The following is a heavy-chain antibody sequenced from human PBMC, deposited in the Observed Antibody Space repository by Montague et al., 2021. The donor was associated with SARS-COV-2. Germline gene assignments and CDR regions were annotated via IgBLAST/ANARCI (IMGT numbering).Heavy chain of an antibody. CDR3: ARLGVVTSPRTFDP. CDR1: GASISSKNW. D-gene: IGHD3-22*01. CDR2: TYHSGGT. J-gene: IGHJ5*02. V-gene: IGHV4-4*02. Sequence: SETLSLTCEVSGASISSKNWWIWVRQSPGKGLEWIGETYHSGGTNDNPSLMSRVTISVDKSKNKFSLKVNSVSAADTAVYYCARLGVVTSPRTFDPWGQGTLVTVSS.